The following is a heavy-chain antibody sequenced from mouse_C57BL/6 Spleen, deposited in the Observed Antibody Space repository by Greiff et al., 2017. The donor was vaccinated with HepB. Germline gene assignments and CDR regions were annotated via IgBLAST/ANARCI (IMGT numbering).Heavy chain of an antibody. V-gene: IGHV1-81*01. CDR2: IYPRSGNT. CDR3: AREWLLGGYLDV. D-gene: IGHD2-3*01. Sequence: QVQLKESGAELARPGASVKLSCKASGYTFTSYGISWVKQRTGQGLEWIGEIYPRSGNTYYNEKFKGKATLTADKSSSTAYMELRSLTSEDSAVYFCAREWLLGGYLDVGAQGPRSPSPQ. CDR1: GYTFTSYG. J-gene: IGHJ1*03.